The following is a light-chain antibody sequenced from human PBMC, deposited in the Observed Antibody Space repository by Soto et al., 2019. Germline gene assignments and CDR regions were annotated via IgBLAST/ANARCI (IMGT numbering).Light chain of an antibody. J-gene: IGKJ2*01. Sequence: DIQMTQSPSALSASVGDRVTITCRASQSISSWLAWYQQKPGKAPKLLIYDASSLESRVPSRFSSSGSGTQFTITISGLRPDDFANYYCQQYNTYLYTFGQGTKLEMK. CDR2: DAS. CDR3: QQYNTYLYT. V-gene: IGKV1-5*01. CDR1: QSISSW.